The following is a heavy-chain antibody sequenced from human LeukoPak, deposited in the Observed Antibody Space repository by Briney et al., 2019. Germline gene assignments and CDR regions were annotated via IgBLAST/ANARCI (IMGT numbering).Heavy chain of an antibody. CDR3: AKRVTVTTKYFDS. J-gene: IGHJ4*02. D-gene: IGHD4-17*01. CDR1: GFIFSAYA. CDR2: TGTGGET. V-gene: IGHV3-23*01. Sequence: GGSLRLSCAASGFIFSAYAMSWVRQAPGQGLEWISVTGTGGETHYADSVRGRFTISRSNFKNTLYLQMNSLRAEDTAVYYCAKRVTVTTKYFDSWGQGTLVTVSS.